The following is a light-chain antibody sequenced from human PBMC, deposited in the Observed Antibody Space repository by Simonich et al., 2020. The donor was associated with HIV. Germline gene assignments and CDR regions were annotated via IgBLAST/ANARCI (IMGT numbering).Light chain of an antibody. V-gene: IGKV4-1*01. CDR3: QQYYSTPLT. Sequence: DIVMTQSPDSLTVSLGERATINCKSSQSVLSSSNNKNYLTWYQQKPGQHPKLLIYWASTRESGVPDRFSGSGSGTDFTLTITSLQAEDVAVYFCQQYYSTPLTFGGGTKVEIK. J-gene: IGKJ4*01. CDR2: WAS. CDR1: QSVLSSSNNKNY.